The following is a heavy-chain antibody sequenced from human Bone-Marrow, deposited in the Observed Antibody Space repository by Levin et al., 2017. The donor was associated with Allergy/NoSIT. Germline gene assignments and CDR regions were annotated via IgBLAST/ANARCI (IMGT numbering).Heavy chain of an antibody. V-gene: IGHV1-2*02. CDR2: INPNSGGT. CDR1: GYTFTGYY. D-gene: IGHD5-12*01. CDR3: ARDCTAIVAMTEDAFDI. J-gene: IGHJ3*02. Sequence: GASVKVSCKASGYTFTGYYMHWVRQATGQGLEWMGWINPNSGGTNYAQKFQGRVTMTRDTSISTAYMELSRLRSDDTAVYYCARDCTAIVAMTEDAFDIWGQGTMVTVAS.